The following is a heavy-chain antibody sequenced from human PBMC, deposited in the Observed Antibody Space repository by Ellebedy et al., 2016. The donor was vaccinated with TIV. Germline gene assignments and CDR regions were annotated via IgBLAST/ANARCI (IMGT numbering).Heavy chain of an antibody. V-gene: IGHV3-64D*06. CDR3: VKAWGD. CDR1: GFPFSSYA. D-gene: IGHD3-16*01. Sequence: PGGSLRLSCSASGFPFSSYAMHWVCQAPGKGLEYVSAIVGNGGSTYYADSVKGRFTISRDNSKNTLYLQMSSLRPEDTAVYYCVKAWGDWGQGTLVTVSS. J-gene: IGHJ4*02. CDR2: IVGNGGST.